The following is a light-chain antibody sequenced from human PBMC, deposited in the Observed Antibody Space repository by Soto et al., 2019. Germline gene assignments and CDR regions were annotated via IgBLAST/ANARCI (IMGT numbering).Light chain of an antibody. V-gene: IGKV1-33*01. J-gene: IGKJ2*01. Sequence: DVQLTQSPSSLSASVGDRVTITCQASQDISNYLSWFQQQPGKAPKLLIYDASKLQTGAPSRFSGSGSGTDFTFSINSLQPEDIATYFCQQYDNFPYTFGQGTKLEIE. CDR3: QQYDNFPYT. CDR2: DAS. CDR1: QDISNY.